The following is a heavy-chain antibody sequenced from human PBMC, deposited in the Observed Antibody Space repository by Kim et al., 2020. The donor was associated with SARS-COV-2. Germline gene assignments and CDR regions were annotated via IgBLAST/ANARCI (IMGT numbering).Heavy chain of an antibody. CDR3: ARGRYRTGHWYFDL. CDR1: GGSISSGDYY. CDR2: IYYSGST. Sequence: SETLSLTCTVSGGSISSGDYYWSWIRQPPGKGLEWIGYIYYSGSTYYNPSLKSRVTISVDTSKNQFSLKLSSVTAADTAVYYCARGRYRTGHWYFDLWGLGTLVTVSS. D-gene: IGHD1-26*01. J-gene: IGHJ2*01. V-gene: IGHV4-30-4*01.